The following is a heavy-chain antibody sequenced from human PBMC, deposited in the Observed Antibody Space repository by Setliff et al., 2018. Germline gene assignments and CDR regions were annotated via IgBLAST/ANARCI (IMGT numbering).Heavy chain of an antibody. J-gene: IGHJ4*02. V-gene: IGHV3-48*01. CDR3: ARDEVNCSGSKCYSGFDS. Sequence: GGSLRLSCAASGFIFRSYEMNWVRQTPGKGLEWVSYINSNSLTIHYADSVRGRFTVTRDNARNSLYLQMNNLRAEDTAVYYCARDEVNCSGSKCYSGFDSWGQGTLVTVSS. CDR1: GFIFRSYE. D-gene: IGHD2-15*01. CDR2: INSNSLTI.